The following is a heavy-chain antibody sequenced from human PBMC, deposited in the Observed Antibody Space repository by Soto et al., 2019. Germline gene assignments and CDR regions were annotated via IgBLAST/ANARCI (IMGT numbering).Heavy chain of an antibody. CDR1: GDSVSSNSAA. D-gene: IGHD6-13*01. J-gene: IGHJ4*02. CDR3: ARGMYSINWYQLDY. V-gene: IGHV6-1*01. Sequence: SQTLSLTCAISGDSVSSNSAAWDWIRQSPSRGLEWLGRTHYKSKWYNDYAVSVKSRIIINPDTTKNQFSLQLNSVTPEDTAVYYCARGMYSINWYQLDYWGQGTLVTVSS. CDR2: THYKSKWYN.